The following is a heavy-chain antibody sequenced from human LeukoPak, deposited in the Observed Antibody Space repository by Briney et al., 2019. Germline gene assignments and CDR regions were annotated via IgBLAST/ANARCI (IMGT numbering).Heavy chain of an antibody. CDR2: IYSGGST. Sequence: AGGSLRLSCAASGFTVSINYMSWVRQAPGKGLEWVSVIYSGGSTYYADSVKGRFTISRDNSKNPLYLQMNSLRDEDTAVYYCARDTWFAFDYWGQGTLVTVSS. V-gene: IGHV3-66*01. CDR1: GFTVSINY. J-gene: IGHJ4*02. D-gene: IGHD3-10*01. CDR3: ARDTWFAFDY.